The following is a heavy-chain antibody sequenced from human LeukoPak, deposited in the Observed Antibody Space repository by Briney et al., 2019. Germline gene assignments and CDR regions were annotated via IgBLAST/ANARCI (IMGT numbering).Heavy chain of an antibody. CDR1: GYTFTGYY. J-gene: IGHJ3*02. V-gene: IGHV1-2*02. CDR2: INPNSGGT. CDR3: AREKYYRKSLDI. Sequence: GASVKVSCKASGYTFTGYYMHWVRQAPGQGLGWMGWINPNSGGTNYAQKFQGRVTMTRDTSISTAYMELSRLRSDDTAVYYCAREKYYRKSLDIWGQGTMVTVSS. D-gene: IGHD3-10*01.